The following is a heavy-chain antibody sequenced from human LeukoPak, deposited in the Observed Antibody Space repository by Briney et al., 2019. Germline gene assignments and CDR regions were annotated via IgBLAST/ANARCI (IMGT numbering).Heavy chain of an antibody. D-gene: IGHD3-22*01. Sequence: ASVKVSCKASGYTFASYDINWVRQGTGQGLEWMGWMNPNSGNTGYAQKFQGRVTMTRNTSISTAYMELSSLRSEDTAVYYCARGRVSYYYDSSGYRNWFDPWGQGTLVTVSS. CDR3: ARGRVSYYYDSSGYRNWFDP. V-gene: IGHV1-8*01. J-gene: IGHJ5*02. CDR2: MNPNSGNT. CDR1: GYTFASYD.